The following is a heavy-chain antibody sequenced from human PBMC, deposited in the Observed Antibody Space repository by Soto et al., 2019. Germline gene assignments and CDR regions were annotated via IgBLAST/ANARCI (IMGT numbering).Heavy chain of an antibody. CDR2: ISAYNGDT. CDR3: ARDQEYSTSGLYWFDL. CDR1: GYTFTSFG. Sequence: VQLVQSGAEVKKPGASVKVSCKASGYTFTSFGITWVRQAPGQDLEWLGWISAYNGDTNYAPRLQGRDTMTTDTSTSTVYMELKSLKSDDTAVYYCARDQEYSTSGLYWFDLWGQGTLVTVSS. D-gene: IGHD6-6*01. J-gene: IGHJ5*02. V-gene: IGHV1-18*04.